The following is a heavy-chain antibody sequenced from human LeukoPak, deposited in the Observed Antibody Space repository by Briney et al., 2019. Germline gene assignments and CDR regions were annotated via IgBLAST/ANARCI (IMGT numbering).Heavy chain of an antibody. CDR2: ISYDGSNK. CDR3: AKDLALLWFGGFADY. J-gene: IGHJ4*02. V-gene: IGHV3-30*18. D-gene: IGHD3-10*01. Sequence: GRSPRLSCAASGFTFSSYGMHWVRQAPGKGLEWVAVISYDGSNKYYADSVKGRFTISRDNSKNTLYLQMNSLRAEDTAVYYCAKDLALLWFGGFADYWGQGTLVTVSS. CDR1: GFTFSSYG.